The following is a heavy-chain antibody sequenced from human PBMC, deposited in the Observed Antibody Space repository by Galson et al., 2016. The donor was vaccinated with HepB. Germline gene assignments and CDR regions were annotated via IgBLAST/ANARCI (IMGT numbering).Heavy chain of an antibody. CDR1: GFRFGSYG. D-gene: IGHD3-10*01. J-gene: IGHJ6*02. Sequence: SLRLSCAASGFRFGSYGMHWVRQAPGKGLEWVAYIPLDGSNKYYRDSVKGRFTISRDNSKNTVYLQMNSLRAEDTVVYYCAKDPYYGSDRGYGMDVWGQGTTVTVSS. CDR2: IPLDGSNK. CDR3: AKDPYYGSDRGYGMDV. V-gene: IGHV3-30*18.